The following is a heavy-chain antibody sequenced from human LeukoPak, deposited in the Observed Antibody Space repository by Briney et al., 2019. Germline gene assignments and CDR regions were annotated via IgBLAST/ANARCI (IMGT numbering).Heavy chain of an antibody. V-gene: IGHV3-48*01. Sequence: GRSLRLSCAASGFIFSSYGMHWVRQAPGKGLEWVSYISSSSSTIYYADSVKGRFTISRDNAKNSLYLQTNSLRAEDTAVYYCARDLAYYDFWSGYYPKYYYMDVWGKGTTVTVSS. D-gene: IGHD3-3*01. CDR3: ARDLAYYDFWSGYYPKYYYMDV. CDR2: ISSSSSTI. CDR1: GFIFSSYG. J-gene: IGHJ6*03.